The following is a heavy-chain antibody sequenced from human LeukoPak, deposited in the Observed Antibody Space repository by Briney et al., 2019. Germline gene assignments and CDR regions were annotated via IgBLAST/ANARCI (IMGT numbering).Heavy chain of an antibody. CDR1: GFTFSLYA. D-gene: IGHD1-26*01. Sequence: GGSLRLSCAASGFTFSLYAMSWVRQAPGKGLEWVSSISSSSSYIYYADSVKGRFTISRDNAKNSLYLQMNSLRAEDTAVYYCAREGRGNWYFDLWGRGTLVTVSS. V-gene: IGHV3-21*01. CDR2: ISSSSSYI. CDR3: AREGRGNWYFDL. J-gene: IGHJ2*01.